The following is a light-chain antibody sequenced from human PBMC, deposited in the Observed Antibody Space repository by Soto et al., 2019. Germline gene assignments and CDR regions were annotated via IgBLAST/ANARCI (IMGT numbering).Light chain of an antibody. CDR3: SSFTSAYTFV. CDR1: SSDVGGHNY. CDR2: GVS. V-gene: IGLV2-14*01. Sequence: QSALAQPASVSGSPGQSIAISCTGTSSDVGGHNYVSWYQQHPGKAPKLPISGVSIRPSGVSDRFSGSKSGNTASLTIFGLQTEDEADYYCSSFTSAYTFVFGSGTKLTVL. J-gene: IGLJ1*01.